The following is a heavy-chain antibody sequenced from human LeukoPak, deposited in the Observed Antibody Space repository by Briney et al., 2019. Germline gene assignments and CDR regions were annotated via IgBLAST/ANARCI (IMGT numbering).Heavy chain of an antibody. CDR2: INAGNGNT. D-gene: IGHD3-10*01. V-gene: IGHV1-3*03. CDR3: GTMVRGARFYYYYYMDV. CDR1: GYTFTSYA. Sequence: ASVKVSCKASGYTFTSYAMHWVRQAPGQRLEWMGWINAGNGNTKYSQEFQGRVTITADESTSTAYMELSSLRSEDTAVYYCGTMVRGARFYYYYYMDVWGKGTTVTISS. J-gene: IGHJ6*03.